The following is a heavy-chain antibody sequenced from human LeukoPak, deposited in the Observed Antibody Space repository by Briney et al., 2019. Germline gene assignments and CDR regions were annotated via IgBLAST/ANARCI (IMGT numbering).Heavy chain of an antibody. Sequence: PGGSLSLSCAASGFTFSSSAMSWVRQAPGKGLEWVSAISNNGGYTYYADSVQGRFTISRDNSKSTLCLQMNSLSAEDTAVYYCEKDLGGSGDYRPYWGQGSVVTVSS. CDR2: ISNNGGYT. CDR1: GFTFSSSA. D-gene: IGHD2-21*02. CDR3: EKDLGGSGDYRPY. V-gene: IGHV3-23*01. J-gene: IGHJ4*02.